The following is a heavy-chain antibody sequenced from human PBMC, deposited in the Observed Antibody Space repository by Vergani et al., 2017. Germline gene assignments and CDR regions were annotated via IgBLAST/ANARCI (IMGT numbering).Heavy chain of an antibody. CDR1: GFTFSSYG. Sequence: VQLVESGGGVVQPGRSLRLSCAASGFTFSSYGMHWVRQAPGKGLEWVGRIKSKTDGGTTDYAAPVKGRFTISRDDSKNTLYLQMNSLRAEDTAVYYSAKDLGANVLRYFDWSYAGYAFDIWGQGTMVTVSS. V-gene: IGHV3-15*01. CDR2: IKSKTDGGTT. CDR3: AKDLGANVLRYFDWSYAGYAFDI. D-gene: IGHD3-9*01. J-gene: IGHJ3*02.